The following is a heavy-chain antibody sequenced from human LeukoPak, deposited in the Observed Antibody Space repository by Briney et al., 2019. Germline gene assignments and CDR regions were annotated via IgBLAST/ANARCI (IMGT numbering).Heavy chain of an antibody. CDR1: GYTFTSYG. J-gene: IGHJ4*02. CDR3: ARDPNSSGWHEFDY. V-gene: IGHV1-18*01. Sequence: EASVKVSCKASGYTFTSYGISWVRQAPGQGLEWMGWISAYNGNTNYAQKLQGRVTMTTDTSTSTAYMELRSLRSDDTAVYYCARDPNSSGWHEFDYWGQGTLVTVSS. D-gene: IGHD6-19*01. CDR2: ISAYNGNT.